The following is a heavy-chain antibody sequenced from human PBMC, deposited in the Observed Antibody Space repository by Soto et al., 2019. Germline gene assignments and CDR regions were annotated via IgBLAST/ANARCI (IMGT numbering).Heavy chain of an antibody. CDR2: INPNGAST. V-gene: IGHV1-46*01. CDR3: AIVYGLVKPDDFWSGYYDY. CDR1: GYTFTNNY. J-gene: IGHJ4*02. D-gene: IGHD3-3*01. Sequence: QVQLVQSGAEVMKPGASVKISCKTSGYTFTNNYINWVRQAPGQGLEWVGLINPNGASTTYAQTFQGRVTVTRDTSTSTVYMELSSLRSDDTAVYYCAIVYGLVKPDDFWSGYYDYWGQGTLVTVSS.